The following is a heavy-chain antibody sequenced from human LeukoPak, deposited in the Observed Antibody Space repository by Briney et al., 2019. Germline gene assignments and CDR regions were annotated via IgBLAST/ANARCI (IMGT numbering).Heavy chain of an antibody. V-gene: IGHV4-59*08. CDR1: GGSISSYY. Sequence: SETLSLTCTVSGGSISSYYWSWIRQPPGKGLEWIGYIYYSGSTNYNPSLKSRVTISVDTSKNQFSLKLSSVTAADTAVYYCARHGYSGSYYDYWGQGTLVTVSS. D-gene: IGHD1-26*01. CDR3: ARHGYSGSYYDY. CDR2: IYYSGST. J-gene: IGHJ4*02.